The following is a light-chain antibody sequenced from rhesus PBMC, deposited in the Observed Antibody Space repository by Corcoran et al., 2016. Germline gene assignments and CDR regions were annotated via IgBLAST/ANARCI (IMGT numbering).Light chain of an antibody. CDR1: QGISSW. Sequence: DIQMTQSPSSLSASVGDRVTITCRASQGISSWLAWYQQKPGKAPKFLIYKASRLQSGVPSRFSGVGSGTDFSLTSNRLQPQDSATYYYRQYNSAPFTFGPGTKLAIK. CDR2: KAS. J-gene: IGKJ3*01. V-gene: IGKV1-21*01. CDR3: RQYNSAPFT.